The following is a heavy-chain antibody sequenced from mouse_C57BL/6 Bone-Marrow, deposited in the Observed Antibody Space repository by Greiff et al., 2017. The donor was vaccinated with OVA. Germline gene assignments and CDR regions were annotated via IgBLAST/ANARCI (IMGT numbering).Heavy chain of an antibody. V-gene: IGHV1-55*01. CDR3: ATLYYYGSIPYYAMDY. CDR2: IYPGSGST. Sequence: QVQLQQPGAELVKPGASVKMSCKASGYTFTSYWITWVKQRPGQGLEWIGDIYPGSGSTNYNEKFKSKATLTVDTSSSTAYMQLSSLTSEDSAVYHCATLYYYGSIPYYAMDYWGQGTSVTVSS. CDR1: GYTFTSYW. J-gene: IGHJ4*01. D-gene: IGHD1-1*01.